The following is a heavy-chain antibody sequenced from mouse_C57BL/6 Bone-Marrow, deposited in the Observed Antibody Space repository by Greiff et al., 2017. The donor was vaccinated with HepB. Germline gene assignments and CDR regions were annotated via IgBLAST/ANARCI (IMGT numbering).Heavy chain of an antibody. Sequence: VKLQESGAELVKPGASVKLSCKASGYTFTSYWMHWVKQRPGQGLEWIGMIHPNSGSTNYNEKFKSKATLTVDKSSSTAYMQLSSLTSEDSAVYYCAGARSLAYWGQGTLVTVSA. J-gene: IGHJ3*01. CDR3: AGARSLAY. V-gene: IGHV1-64*01. CDR2: IHPNSGST. CDR1: GYTFTSYW.